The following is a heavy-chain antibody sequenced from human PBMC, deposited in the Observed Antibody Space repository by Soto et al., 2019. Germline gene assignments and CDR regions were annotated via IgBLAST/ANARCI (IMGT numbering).Heavy chain of an antibody. CDR2: ISGSGGST. J-gene: IGHJ6*02. CDR3: AKDSEYYDFWSGFRHGMEV. CDR1: GFTFSSYA. D-gene: IGHD3-3*01. Sequence: PGGSLRLSCAASGFTFSSYAMSWVRQAPGKGLEWVSAISGSGGSTYYADSVKGRFTISRDNSKNTLYLQMNSLRAEDTAVYYCAKDSEYYDFWSGFRHGMEVWGQGTTVTVSS. V-gene: IGHV3-23*01.